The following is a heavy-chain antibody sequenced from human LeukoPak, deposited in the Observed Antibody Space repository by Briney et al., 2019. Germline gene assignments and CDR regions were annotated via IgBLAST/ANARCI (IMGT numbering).Heavy chain of an antibody. CDR2: IYYSGST. CDR3: AKKYYGSGSYYNKYYYYYMDV. J-gene: IGHJ6*03. V-gene: IGHV4-39*07. D-gene: IGHD3-10*01. CDR1: GGSISSSSYY. Sequence: KSSETLSLTCTVSGGSISSSSYYWGWIRQPPGKGLEWIGSIYYSGSTYYNPSLKSRVTISADTSKNQFSLKLSSVTAADTAVYYCAKKYYGSGSYYNKYYYYYMDVWGKGTTVTVSS.